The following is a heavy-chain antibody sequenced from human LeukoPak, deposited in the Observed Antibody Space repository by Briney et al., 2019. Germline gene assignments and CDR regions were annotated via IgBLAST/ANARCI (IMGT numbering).Heavy chain of an antibody. CDR1: GFIFKNYG. V-gene: IGHV3-33*06. Sequence: GGSLRLSCEASGFIFKNYGMHWVRQAPGKGLEWVAIIWYDGSNEYYAESVKGRFTISRDNFKNTLYLQMNSLRAEDTALYYCAKTINYYPDYWGQGTLITVSS. J-gene: IGHJ4*02. CDR3: AKTINYYPDY. CDR2: IWYDGSNE. D-gene: IGHD3-10*01.